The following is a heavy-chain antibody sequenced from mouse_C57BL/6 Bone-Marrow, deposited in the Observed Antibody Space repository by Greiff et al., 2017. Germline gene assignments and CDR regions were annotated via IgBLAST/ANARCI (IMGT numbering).Heavy chain of an antibody. CDR1: GYSITSGYY. CDR3: AREGVTTVVRAMDY. Sequence: EVKLMESGPGLVKPSQSLSLTCSVTGYSITSGYYWNWIRQFPGNKLEWMGYISYDGSNNYNPSLKNRISITRDTSKNQFFLKLNSVTTEDTATYYCAREGVTTVVRAMDYWGQGTSVTVSS. V-gene: IGHV3-6*01. D-gene: IGHD1-1*01. J-gene: IGHJ4*01. CDR2: ISYDGSN.